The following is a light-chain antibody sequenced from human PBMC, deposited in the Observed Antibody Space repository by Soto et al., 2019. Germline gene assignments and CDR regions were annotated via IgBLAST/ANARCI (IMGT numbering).Light chain of an antibody. CDR1: QSINSRY. J-gene: IGKJ3*01. CDR3: QQFGSSPGFT. V-gene: IGKV3-20*01. Sequence: EIVLTQSPGTLSLSPGERATLSCRASQSINSRYLAWYQQKPGQAPRLLIYGASSSATGIPDRFSGSGSGTYFTLTISRLQAEDFAVYYCQQFGSSPGFTFGPGTKVDIK. CDR2: GAS.